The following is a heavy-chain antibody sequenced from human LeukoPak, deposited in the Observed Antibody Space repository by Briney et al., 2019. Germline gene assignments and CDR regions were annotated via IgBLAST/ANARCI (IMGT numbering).Heavy chain of an antibody. CDR3: AREGPSDFDS. J-gene: IGHJ4*02. CDR2: FSVGGGTT. D-gene: IGHD2-2*01. Sequence: GGSLRLSCAASGFTFSSYAMSWVRQAPGKGPEWVSAFSVGGGTTFYADSVKGRFTISRDNAKNSLYLQMNSLRDEDTAVFYCAREGPSDFDSWGQGTLITVSS. CDR1: GFTFSSYA. V-gene: IGHV3-23*01.